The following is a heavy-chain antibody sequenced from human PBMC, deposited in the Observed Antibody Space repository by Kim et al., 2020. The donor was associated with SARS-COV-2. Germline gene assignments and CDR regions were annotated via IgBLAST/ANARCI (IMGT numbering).Heavy chain of an antibody. V-gene: IGHV3-21*01. CDR2: SYK. J-gene: IGHJ4*02. CDR3: ATAGTGFDY. D-gene: IGHD1-1*01. Sequence: SYKWDADSLKGRFTISRDNAKNSLELQMNSLRAEDTGVYYCATAGTGFDYWGRGTLVTVSP.